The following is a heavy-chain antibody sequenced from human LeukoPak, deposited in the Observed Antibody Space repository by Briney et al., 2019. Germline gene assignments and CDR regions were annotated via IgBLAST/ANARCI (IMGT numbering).Heavy chain of an antibody. J-gene: IGHJ4*02. Sequence: GGSLRLSCTASGFSFSSYSMNWVRQAPGKGLEWVSYINSGGNTIHYAGSVKGRFTISRDNSKNTLYLQMNSLRAEDTAVYYCAKGITRGYCSGGSCRVNYFDYWGQGTLVTVSS. CDR1: GFSFSSYS. CDR2: INSGGNTI. D-gene: IGHD2-15*01. CDR3: AKGITRGYCSGGSCRVNYFDY. V-gene: IGHV3-23*01.